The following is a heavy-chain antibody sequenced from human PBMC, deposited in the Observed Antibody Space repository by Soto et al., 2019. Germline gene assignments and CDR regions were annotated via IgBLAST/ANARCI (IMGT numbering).Heavy chain of an antibody. CDR2: IYYSGST. J-gene: IGHJ4*02. CDR3: ASSAYYYDSRGPYPPKFDY. V-gene: IGHV4-31*03. CDR1: GGSISSGGYY. Sequence: SETLSLTCTVSGGSISSGGYYWSWIRQHPGKGLEWIGYIYYSGSTYYNPSLKSRVTISVDTSKNQFSLKLSSVTAADTAVYYCASSAYYYDSRGPYPPKFDYWGQGTLVTVSS. D-gene: IGHD3-22*01.